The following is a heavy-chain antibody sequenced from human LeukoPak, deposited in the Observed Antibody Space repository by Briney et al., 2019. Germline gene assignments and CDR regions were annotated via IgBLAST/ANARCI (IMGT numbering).Heavy chain of an antibody. Sequence: ASVKVSCTASGYTFTSYAMHWVRQAPGQRLEWMGWINAGSGNTKYSLKFQGRVTITRDTSASTAYMELSSLRSEDTAVYYCARVGPYYDFWSGSIYGMDVWGQGTTVTVSS. CDR2: INAGSGNT. V-gene: IGHV1-3*01. J-gene: IGHJ6*02. CDR3: ARVGPYYDFWSGSIYGMDV. CDR1: GYTFTSYA. D-gene: IGHD3-3*01.